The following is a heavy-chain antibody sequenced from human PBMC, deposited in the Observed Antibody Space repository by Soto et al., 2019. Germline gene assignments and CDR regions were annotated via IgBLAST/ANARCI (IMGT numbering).Heavy chain of an antibody. Sequence: GASVKVSCKASGYTFTSYGISCVRQAPGQGLEWMGWISVLNGYAHYGQKFQGRVTMTADTFTSTAYMELRGLRSDDTAMYYCSKNGTTWFASWGQGTPVTVSS. CDR3: SKNGTTWFAS. CDR2: ISVLNGYA. J-gene: IGHJ5*01. V-gene: IGHV1-18*01. CDR1: GYTFTSYG. D-gene: IGHD1-1*01.